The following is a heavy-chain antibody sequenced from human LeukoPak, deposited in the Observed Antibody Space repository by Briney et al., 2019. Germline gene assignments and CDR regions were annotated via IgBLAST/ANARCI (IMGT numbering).Heavy chain of an antibody. D-gene: IGHD6-19*01. J-gene: IGHJ4*02. V-gene: IGHV3-23*01. CDR1: GFTFSSYA. CDR3: AKDATAMTGTFDS. CDR2: ISDIGGST. Sequence: PGGSLRLSCAASGFTFSSYAMGWIRQAPGKGLEWVSGISDIGGSTYYADSVKGRFTISRDNSKNTLYLQMNSLRAEDAAVYYCAKDATAMTGTFDSWGQGTLVTVSS.